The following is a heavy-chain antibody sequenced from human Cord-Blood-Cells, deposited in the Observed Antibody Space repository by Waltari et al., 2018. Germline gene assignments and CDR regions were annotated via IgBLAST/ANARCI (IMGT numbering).Heavy chain of an antibody. CDR3: ARERGYSYGYPRNYYGMDV. V-gene: IGHV1-46*01. D-gene: IGHD5-18*01. CDR2: INPSGGST. J-gene: IGHJ6*02. CDR1: GYTFTSYY. Sequence: QVQLVQSGAEVKKPGASVKASCKASGYTFTSYYMHWVRHPPGQGLECMGRINPSGGSTSYAQKFQGRVTMTRDTSTSTVYMELSSLRSEDTAVYYCARERGYSYGYPRNYYGMDVWGQGTTVTVSS.